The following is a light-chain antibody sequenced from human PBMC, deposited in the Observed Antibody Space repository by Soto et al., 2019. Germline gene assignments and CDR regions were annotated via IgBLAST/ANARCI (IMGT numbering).Light chain of an antibody. CDR2: GVS. V-gene: IGKV3-20*01. CDR1: QSGRDMY. Sequence: EIVLTQSPGTLSLSPGERATLSCRASQSGRDMYLAWYQQKPGQPPRLLIYGVSSRAYGIPDRFSGSGSGTDFTLTISSLEPEDFAVYYCQHYGYPQWTFGQGTKVEIK. CDR3: QHYGYPQWT. J-gene: IGKJ1*01.